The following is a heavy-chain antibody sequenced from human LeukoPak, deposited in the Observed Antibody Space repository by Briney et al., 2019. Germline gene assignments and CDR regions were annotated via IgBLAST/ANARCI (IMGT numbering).Heavy chain of an antibody. CDR1: GFTFSSYA. CDR2: ISGSGGST. Sequence: SGGSLRLSCAASGFTFSSYAMSWVRQAPGKGLEWVSAISGSGGSTYYADSVKGRFTISRDNSKNTLYLQMNSLRAEDTAVYYCAKDYLAIAVAGTGPDYWGQGTLVTVSS. CDR3: AKDYLAIAVAGTGPDY. V-gene: IGHV3-23*01. J-gene: IGHJ4*02. D-gene: IGHD6-19*01.